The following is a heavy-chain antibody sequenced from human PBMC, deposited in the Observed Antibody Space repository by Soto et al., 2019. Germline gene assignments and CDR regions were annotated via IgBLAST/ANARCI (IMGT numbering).Heavy chain of an antibody. CDR3: ARERGGYHDDAFDI. CDR1: GGSISSGGYY. Sequence: QVQLQESGPGLVKPSQTLSLTCTVSGGSISSGGYYWSWIRQHPGKGLEWIGYIYYSGSTYYNPSLKSRVTISVDTSKNQFSLKLSSVTAADTAVYYYARERGGYHDDAFDIWGQGTMVTVSS. V-gene: IGHV4-31*03. J-gene: IGHJ3*02. D-gene: IGHD3-22*01. CDR2: IYYSGST.